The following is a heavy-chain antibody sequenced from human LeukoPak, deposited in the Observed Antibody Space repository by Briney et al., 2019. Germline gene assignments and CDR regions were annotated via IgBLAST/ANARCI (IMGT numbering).Heavy chain of an antibody. CDR3: ARDLRPTRVHDY. Sequence: KPSETLSLTCTVSGGSISSGSYYWSWIRQPAGKGLEWIGRIYTSGSTNYNPSLKSRVTMSVDTSKNQFSLKLSSVTAADTAVYYCARDLRPTRVHDYWGQGTLVTVSS. J-gene: IGHJ4*02. V-gene: IGHV4-61*02. CDR1: GGSISSGSYY. CDR2: IYTSGST.